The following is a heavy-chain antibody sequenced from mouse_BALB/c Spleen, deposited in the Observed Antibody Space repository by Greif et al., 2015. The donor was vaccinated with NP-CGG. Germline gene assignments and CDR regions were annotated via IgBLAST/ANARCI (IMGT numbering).Heavy chain of an antibody. CDR1: GFTFSSFG. CDR2: ISSGSSTI. CDR3: ARLFDY. Sequence: EVQRVESGGGLVQPGGSRKLSCAASGFTFSSFGMHWVRQAPEKGLEWVAYISSGSSTIYYADTVKGRFTISRDNPKNTLFLQMTSLRSEDTATYYCARLFDYWGQGTTLTVSS. J-gene: IGHJ2*01. V-gene: IGHV5-17*02.